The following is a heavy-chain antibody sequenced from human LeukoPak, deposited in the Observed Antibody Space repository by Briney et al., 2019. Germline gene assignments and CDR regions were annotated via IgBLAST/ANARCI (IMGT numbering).Heavy chain of an antibody. V-gene: IGHV3-15*01. J-gene: IGHJ4*02. CDR3: TTPGRVLRFLEWLQPDY. CDR1: GFTFSNAW. Sequence: KPGGSLRLSCAASGFTFSNAWMSWVRQAPGKGLEWVGRIKSKTDGGTTDYATPVKGRFTISRDDSKNTLYLQMNSLKTEDTAVYYCTTPGRVLRFLEWLQPDYWGQGTLVTVSS. CDR2: IKSKTDGGTT. D-gene: IGHD3-3*01.